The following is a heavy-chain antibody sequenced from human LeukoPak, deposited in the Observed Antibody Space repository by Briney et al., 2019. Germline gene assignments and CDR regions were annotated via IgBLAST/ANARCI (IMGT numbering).Heavy chain of an antibody. CDR3: AKAGVLTLVRGVIVDY. D-gene: IGHD3-10*01. J-gene: IGHJ4*02. CDR1: GFTLSGYA. V-gene: IGHV3-23*01. CDR2: INGSGDGT. Sequence: PGGSLRLSCAASGFTLSGYAMSWVRQAPGKGLEWVSAINGSGDGTYYADSVKGRFTISRDNSKNTLFLQMNSLRAEDTAVYYCAKAGVLTLVRGVIVDYWGQGALVTVSS.